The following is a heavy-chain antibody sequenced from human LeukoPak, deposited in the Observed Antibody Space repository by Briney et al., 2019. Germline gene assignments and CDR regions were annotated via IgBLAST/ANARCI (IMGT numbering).Heavy chain of an antibody. CDR2: ISGSGGST. CDR3: AKDRRLGIVVVVATFGMDV. J-gene: IGHJ6*02. V-gene: IGHV3-23*01. Sequence: GGSLRLSCAASGFTFSSYAMSWVCQAPGKGLEWVSAISGSGGSTYYADSVKGRFTISRDNSKNTLYLQMNSLRAEDTAVYYCAKDRRLGIVVVVATFGMDVWGQGTTVTVSS. CDR1: GFTFSSYA. D-gene: IGHD2-15*01.